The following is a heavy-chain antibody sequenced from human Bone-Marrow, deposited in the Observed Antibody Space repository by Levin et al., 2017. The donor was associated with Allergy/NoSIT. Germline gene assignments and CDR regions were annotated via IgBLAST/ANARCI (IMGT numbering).Heavy chain of an antibody. V-gene: IGHV1-2*06. CDR2: INPNSGGT. J-gene: IGHJ4*02. D-gene: IGHD2-15*01. Sequence: ASVKVSCKASGYTFTGYYMHWVRQAPGQGLEWMGRINPNSGGTNYAQKFQDRVTMTRDTSISTAYMELSRLRSDDTAVYYCAREGTGIVVVVAATRTTEFDYWGQGTLVTVSS. CDR1: GYTFTGYY. CDR3: AREGTGIVVVVAATRTTEFDY.